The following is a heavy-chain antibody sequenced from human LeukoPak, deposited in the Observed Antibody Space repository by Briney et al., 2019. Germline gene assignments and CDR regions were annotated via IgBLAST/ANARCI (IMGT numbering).Heavy chain of an antibody. D-gene: IGHD4-23*01. CDR2: IDPSDSYI. CDR1: GYRHPNYW. Sequence: GGSLKLSCKGSGYRHPNYWMSWVRQMPGKGLEWMGRIDPSDSYIHHSPSFQGHVSISADKSVSTAYLQWSSLKHADRAMYDCARQPRRTVVLDYWGQRTLVSVPS. CDR3: ARQPRRTVVLDY. V-gene: IGHV5-10-1*01. J-gene: IGHJ4*02.